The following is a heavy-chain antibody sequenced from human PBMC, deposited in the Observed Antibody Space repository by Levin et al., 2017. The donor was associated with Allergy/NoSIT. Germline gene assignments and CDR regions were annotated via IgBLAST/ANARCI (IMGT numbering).Heavy chain of an antibody. Sequence: PSETLSLTCTVSAASISSSSFSWGWIHQPPGKGLEWIGNIYYSGTTSYNPSLKSRLTISVDTSKNQFSLKLSSLTAADTAVYFCAVVPTAWFYFAFWGQGTLVTVSS. J-gene: IGHJ4*02. CDR2: IYYSGTT. CDR1: AASISSSSFS. D-gene: IGHD2-15*01. CDR3: AVVPTAWFYFAF. V-gene: IGHV4-39*01.